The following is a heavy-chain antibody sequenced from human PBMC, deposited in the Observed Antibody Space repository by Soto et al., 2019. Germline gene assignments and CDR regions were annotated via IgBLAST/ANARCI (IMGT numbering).Heavy chain of an antibody. J-gene: IGHJ5*02. V-gene: IGHV1-8*01. CDR1: GYTFTSYD. CDR3: ARGSLVHCSGGSCYAYKWFDP. D-gene: IGHD2-15*01. Sequence: ASVKVSCKASGYTFTSYDINWVRQATGQGLEWMGWMNPNSGNTGYAQKFQGRVTMTRNTSISTAYMELSSLRSEDTAVYYCARGSLVHCSGGSCYAYKWFDPWGQGTLVTVSS. CDR2: MNPNSGNT.